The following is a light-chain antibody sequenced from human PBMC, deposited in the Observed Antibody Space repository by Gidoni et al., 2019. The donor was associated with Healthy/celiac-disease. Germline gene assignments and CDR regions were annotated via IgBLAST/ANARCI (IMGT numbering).Light chain of an antibody. CDR2: EVS. J-gene: IGLJ3*02. CDR1: SSDVGGYNY. Sequence: QSALTQPPSVSESPGQSITISCTGTSSDVGGYNYVSWYQQHPGKAPKLMIYEVSNRPSGVSNRFSGSKSGNTASLTISGLQAEDEADYYCSSYTSSSTLAWVFGGGTKLTVL. V-gene: IGLV2-14*01. CDR3: SSYTSSSTLAWV.